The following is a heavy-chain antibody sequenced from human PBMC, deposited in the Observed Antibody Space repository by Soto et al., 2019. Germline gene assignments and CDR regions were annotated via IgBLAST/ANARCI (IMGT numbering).Heavy chain of an antibody. CDR3: ARDKRGYCSGGSCYAPNYYYYGMDV. CDR2: IIPIFGTA. CDR1: GGTFSSYA. V-gene: IGHV1-69*12. D-gene: IGHD2-15*01. Sequence: QVQLVQSGAEVKKPGSSVKVSCKASGGTFSSYAISWVRQAPGQGLEWMGGIIPIFGTANYAQKFQGRVTITADESTSTAYMELSSLRSEDTAVYYCARDKRGYCSGGSCYAPNYYYYGMDVWGQGTTVTVSS. J-gene: IGHJ6*02.